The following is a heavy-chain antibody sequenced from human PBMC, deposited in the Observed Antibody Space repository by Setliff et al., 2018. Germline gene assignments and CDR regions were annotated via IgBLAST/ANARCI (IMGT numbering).Heavy chain of an antibody. CDR1: GYSFTLYA. J-gene: IGHJ4*02. D-gene: IGHD2-21*01. CDR3: ARGYCDGIGCPAPLYYFDS. V-gene: IGHV1-3*03. Sequence: ASVKVSCKASGYSFTLYAMHWMRQAPGQRLEWMGWMNIENGKTEYSQEFQDRVTFTRDTFAETAYMELRSLTSDDMAVYYCARGYCDGIGCPAPLYYFDSWGQGTLVTVSS. CDR2: MNIENGKT.